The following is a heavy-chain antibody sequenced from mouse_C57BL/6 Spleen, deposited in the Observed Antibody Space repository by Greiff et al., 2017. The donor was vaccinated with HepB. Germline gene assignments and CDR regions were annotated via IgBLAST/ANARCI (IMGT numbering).Heavy chain of an antibody. CDR1: GFTFSSYA. CDR3: ARDPDGYFDY. V-gene: IGHV5-4*01. D-gene: IGHD2-3*01. CDR2: ISDGGSYT. J-gene: IGHJ2*01. Sequence: DVKLVESGGGLVKPGGSLKLSCAASGFTFSSYAMSWVRQTPEKRLEWVATISDGGSYTYYPDNVKGRFTISRDNAKNNLYLQMSHLKSEDTAMYYCARDPDGYFDYWGQGTTLTVSS.